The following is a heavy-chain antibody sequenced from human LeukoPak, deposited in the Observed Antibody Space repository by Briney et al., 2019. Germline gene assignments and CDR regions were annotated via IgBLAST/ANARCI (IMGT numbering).Heavy chain of an antibody. CDR1: GFIVSSNY. J-gene: IGHJ5*02. V-gene: IGHV3-53*01. CDR2: IYNNGNT. Sequence: PAGSPLLSCAASGFIVSSNYMSWVLQAPGKGLEWGSVIYNNGNTYYADSVKGRFTISRDNSKNTLNLQMNSLRAEDTAVYYCARGYGGFEHNWFDPWGQG. D-gene: IGHD5-12*01. CDR3: ARGYGGFEHNWFDP.